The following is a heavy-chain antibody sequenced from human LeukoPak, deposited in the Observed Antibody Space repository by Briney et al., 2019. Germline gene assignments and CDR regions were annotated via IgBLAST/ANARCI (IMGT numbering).Heavy chain of an antibody. CDR2: IIPIFGTA. J-gene: IGHJ4*02. CDR1: GGTFSSYA. Sequence: SVKVSCKASGGTFSSYAISWVRQAPGQGLEWMGGIIPIFGTANYAQKFQGRVTITADESASTAYMELSSLRSEDTAVYYCASSRGYDVGGYFDYWGQGTLVTVSS. D-gene: IGHD5-12*01. CDR3: ASSRGYDVGGYFDY. V-gene: IGHV1-69*13.